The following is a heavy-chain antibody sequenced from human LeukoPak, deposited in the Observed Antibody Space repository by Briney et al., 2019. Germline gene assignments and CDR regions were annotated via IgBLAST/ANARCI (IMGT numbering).Heavy chain of an antibody. Sequence: PGGSLRLSCAASGFTFSSYAMSWVRQAPGKGLEWVSAISGSGGSTYYADSVKGRFTISRDNSKNTLYLQMNSLRAEDTAVYYCAMAPMIRGLIITNQLFGFWGQGTLVTVSS. CDR3: AMAPMIRGLIITNQLFGF. V-gene: IGHV3-23*01. D-gene: IGHD3-10*01. CDR2: ISGSGGST. J-gene: IGHJ4*02. CDR1: GFTFSSYA.